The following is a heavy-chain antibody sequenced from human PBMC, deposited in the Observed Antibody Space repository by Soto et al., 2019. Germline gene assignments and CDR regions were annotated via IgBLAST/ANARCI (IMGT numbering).Heavy chain of an antibody. CDR1: GFTFSSYG. D-gene: IGHD3-10*01. V-gene: IGHV3-33*01. CDR2: IWYDGSNK. Sequence: PGGSLRLSCAASGFTFSSYGMHWVRQAPGKGLEWVAVIWYDGSNKYYADSVKGRFTISRDNSKNTLYLQMNSLRAEDTAVYYCARDALTMVRGAQYSYYYYGMDVWGQGTTVTVSS. J-gene: IGHJ6*02. CDR3: ARDALTMVRGAQYSYYYYGMDV.